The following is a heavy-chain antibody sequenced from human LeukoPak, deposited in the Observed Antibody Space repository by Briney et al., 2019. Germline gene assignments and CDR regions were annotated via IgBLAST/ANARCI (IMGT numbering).Heavy chain of an antibody. CDR3: AKDRGLEVQYYFDY. CDR2: ISGSGGST. V-gene: IGHV3-23*01. J-gene: IGHJ4*02. Sequence: GGSLRLSCAASGFTFNSHAMSWVRQAPGKGLEWVAAISGSGGSTYYADSVKGRFTISRDNSKNTLYLQMNSLRAEDTAVYYCAKDRGLEVQYYFDYWGQGTLVTVSS. D-gene: IGHD1-1*01. CDR1: GFTFNSHA.